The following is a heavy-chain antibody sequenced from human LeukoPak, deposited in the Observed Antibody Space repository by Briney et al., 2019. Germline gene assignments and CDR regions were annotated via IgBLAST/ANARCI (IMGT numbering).Heavy chain of an antibody. CDR1: GFTFSFSG. D-gene: IGHD6-13*01. CDR3: AKDRSTTWSFDY. Sequence: GRSLRLSCAASGFTFSFSGMYWVRQAPGKGLEWVAFISDDGSRKYYADSVKGRFTMSRDNSKNTLILQMNSLRTEDTAVYYCAKDRSTTWSFDYWGQGTLVTVSS. J-gene: IGHJ4*02. CDR2: ISDDGSRK. V-gene: IGHV3-30*18.